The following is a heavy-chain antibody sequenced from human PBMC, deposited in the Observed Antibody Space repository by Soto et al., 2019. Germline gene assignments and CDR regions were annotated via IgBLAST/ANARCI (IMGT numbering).Heavy chain of an antibody. CDR1: GGSISSGGYS. CDR3: ARGALWTLDQ. J-gene: IGHJ4*02. V-gene: IGHV4-30-2*01. D-gene: IGHD3-3*01. Sequence: PSETLSLTCAVSGGSISSGGYSWSWIRQPPGKGLEWIGYIYHSGSTYYNPSLKSRVTISVDRSKNQFSLHLTSVTPDDTAVYYCARGALWTLDQWGQGTLVTVSS. CDR2: IYHSGST.